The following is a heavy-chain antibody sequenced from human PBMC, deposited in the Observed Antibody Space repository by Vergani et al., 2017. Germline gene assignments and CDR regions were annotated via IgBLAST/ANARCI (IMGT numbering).Heavy chain of an antibody. CDR2: ISNDGSNE. D-gene: IGHD6-19*01. Sequence: QVQLVESGGGVVQPGRSLRLSCAASGFTFSNYPMHWVRQAPGKGLEWVAVISNDGSNEYYADSVKGRFTSSRDNSKNTLYLQMNGLRAADTAVYYCARGEYGSGWYYFDYWGQGTLVTVSS. CDR3: ARGEYGSGWYYFDY. CDR1: GFTFSNYP. J-gene: IGHJ4*02. V-gene: IGHV3-30-3*01.